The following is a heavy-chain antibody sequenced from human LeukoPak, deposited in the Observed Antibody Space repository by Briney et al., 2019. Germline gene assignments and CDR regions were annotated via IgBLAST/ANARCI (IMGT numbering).Heavy chain of an antibody. J-gene: IGHJ6*03. CDR3: ARGGQWLVLSPRYYYYYMDV. CDR1: GYTFTGYY. D-gene: IGHD6-19*01. Sequence: ASVKVSCKASGYTFTGYYMHWVRQAPGQGLEWMGWINTNTGNPTYAQGFTGRFVFSLDTSVSTASLQISSLKAEDTAVYYCARGGQWLVLSPRYYYYYMDVWGKGTTVTVSS. CDR2: INTNTGNP. V-gene: IGHV7-4-1*02.